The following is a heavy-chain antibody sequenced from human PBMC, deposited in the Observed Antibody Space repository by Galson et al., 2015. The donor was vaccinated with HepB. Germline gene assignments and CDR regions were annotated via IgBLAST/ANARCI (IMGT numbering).Heavy chain of an antibody. CDR2: IWYDGSNK. CDR3: ARDKSLLDYYYYGMDV. Sequence: SLRLSCAASGFTFSSYGMHWVRQAPGKGLEWVAVIWYDGSNKYDADSVKGRFTISRDNSKNTLYLQMNSLRAEDTAVYYCARDKSLLDYYYYGMDVWGQGTTVTVSS. D-gene: IGHD2-15*01. J-gene: IGHJ6*02. CDR1: GFTFSSYG. V-gene: IGHV3-33*01.